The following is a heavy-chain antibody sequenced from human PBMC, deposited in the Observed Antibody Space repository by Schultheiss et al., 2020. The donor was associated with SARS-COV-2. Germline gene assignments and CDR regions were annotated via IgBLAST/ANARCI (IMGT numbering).Heavy chain of an antibody. CDR2: ISSSSSYI. CDR1: GFTFSSYS. D-gene: IGHD2-15*01. CDR3: AREARGYCSGGSCWYYYYMDV. V-gene: IGHV3-21*01. J-gene: IGHJ6*03. Sequence: GGSLRLSCAASGFTFSSYSMNWVRQAPGKGLEWVSSISSSSSYIYYADSVKGRFTISRDNAKNSLYLQMNSLRDEDTAVYYCAREARGYCSGGSCWYYYYMDVWGKGTTVTVSS.